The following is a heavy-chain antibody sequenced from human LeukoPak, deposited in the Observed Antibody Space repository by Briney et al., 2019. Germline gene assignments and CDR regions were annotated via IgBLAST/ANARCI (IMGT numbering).Heavy chain of an antibody. J-gene: IGHJ4*02. Sequence: GSLRLSCAASGFTFSGYWMHWVRQAPGKGLVWVSRINSDGSSTTYADSVKGRFTISRDNAKNTLYLQIHSLRAEDTAVYYCARMDARDYFDYWGQGTLVTVSS. CDR2: INSDGSST. D-gene: IGHD3-10*02. CDR3: ARMDARDYFDY. V-gene: IGHV3-74*03. CDR1: GFTFSGYW.